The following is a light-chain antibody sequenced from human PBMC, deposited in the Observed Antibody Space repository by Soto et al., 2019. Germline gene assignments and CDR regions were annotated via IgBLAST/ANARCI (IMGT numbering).Light chain of an antibody. CDR1: SGHNSYA. CDR3: QTWGTGTWV. CDR2: VNSDGSH. V-gene: IGLV4-69*02. Sequence: QPVLTQSPSASASLGASVKLTCILRSGHNSYAIAWHQQQPEKGPRYLIKVNSDGSHSKGDGIPDRFSGSSSGAERYLTISSLQSEDEADYHCQTWGTGTWVFGGGTKLTVL. J-gene: IGLJ3*02.